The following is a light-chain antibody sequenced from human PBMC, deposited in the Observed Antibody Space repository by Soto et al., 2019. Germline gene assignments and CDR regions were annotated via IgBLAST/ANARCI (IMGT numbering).Light chain of an antibody. CDR3: HQYGSSPPWT. J-gene: IGKJ1*01. Sequence: EIQMTQAPSSLSASVGDRVTITCRASQTISMYLNWYQQKPGKAPILLISAASSLQTGVPSRFNGSGSGTDFTLTISRLEPEDFAMYYCHQYGSSPPWTFGQGTKVEIK. CDR2: AAS. V-gene: IGKV1-39*01. CDR1: QTISMY.